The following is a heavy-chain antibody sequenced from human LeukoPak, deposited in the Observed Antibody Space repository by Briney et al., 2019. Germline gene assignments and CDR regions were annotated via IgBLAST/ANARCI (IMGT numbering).Heavy chain of an antibody. CDR3: ARVGNSSGWYQGGGWFDP. CDR2: IYTSGST. J-gene: IGHJ5*02. Sequence: SETLSLTCTVSGGSISSYYWSWIRQPAGKGLEWIGRIYTSGSTNYNPSLKSRVTMSVDTSKNQFSLKLSSVTAADTAVYYCARVGNSSGWYQGGGWFDPWGQGTLVTVSS. D-gene: IGHD6-19*01. V-gene: IGHV4-4*07. CDR1: GGSISSYY.